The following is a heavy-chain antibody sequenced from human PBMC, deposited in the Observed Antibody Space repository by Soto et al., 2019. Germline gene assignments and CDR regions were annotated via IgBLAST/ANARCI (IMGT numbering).Heavy chain of an antibody. J-gene: IGHJ4*02. D-gene: IGHD6-19*01. CDR1: GDSIGSNVW. Sequence: SETKSLTRAVSGDSIGSNVWWSWVRPPPGKGLEWRGEVYHNGLTDYNASLKGRVTMSADKCKNRFSLNVTSVTAADTAMYYCARDAAVPGETDRFDYWGQGTLVTVS. V-gene: IGHV4-4*02. CDR2: VYHNGLT. CDR3: ARDAAVPGETDRFDY.